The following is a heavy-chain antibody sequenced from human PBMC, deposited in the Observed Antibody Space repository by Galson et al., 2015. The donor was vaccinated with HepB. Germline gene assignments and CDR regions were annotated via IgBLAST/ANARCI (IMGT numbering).Heavy chain of an antibody. V-gene: IGHV1-46*01. CDR3: ARNDCTGARCYLGLGGFEDF. CDR2: IDPSGGRT. D-gene: IGHD2-8*02. Sequence: SVKVSCKASGYTFTSYYMDWVRQAPGQGLQWMGIIDPSGGRTTYTQKFQGRVTMTRDTSTSTVYMELSSLTSEDTAVYYCARNDCTGARCYLGLGGFEDFWGQGTLVIVSS. J-gene: IGHJ4*02. CDR1: GYTFTSYY.